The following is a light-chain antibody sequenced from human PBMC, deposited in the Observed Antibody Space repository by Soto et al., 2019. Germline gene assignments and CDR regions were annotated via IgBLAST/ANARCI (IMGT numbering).Light chain of an antibody. CDR2: DVS. V-gene: IGLV2-14*01. Sequence: QYALTQPASVSGSPGQSITISCTGTSSDVGGYNYVSWYQQHPGKAPKLMIYDVSNRPSGVSNRFSGSKSGNTASLTISGLQAEDEADYYCSSYTSSSTLDKVFGGGTKVTVL. CDR1: SSDVGGYNY. J-gene: IGLJ2*01. CDR3: SSYTSSSTLDKV.